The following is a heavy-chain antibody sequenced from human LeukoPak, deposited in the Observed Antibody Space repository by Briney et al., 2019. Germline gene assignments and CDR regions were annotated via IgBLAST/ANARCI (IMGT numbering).Heavy chain of an antibody. J-gene: IGHJ4*02. Sequence: PGGTLRLSCVVSGFTFSSYGMSWVRQAPGKGLEWVSALSSGGVSTYYADSVKGRFTISRDISKNTLYLQMNSLRAEDTAVYYCAKDSAKKYDDYWGQGTLVTVSS. D-gene: IGHD2/OR15-2a*01. CDR1: GFTFSSYG. V-gene: IGHV3-23*01. CDR2: LSSGGVST. CDR3: AKDSAKKYDDY.